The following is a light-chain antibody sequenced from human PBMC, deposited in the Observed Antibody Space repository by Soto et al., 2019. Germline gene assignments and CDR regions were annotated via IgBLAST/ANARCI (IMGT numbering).Light chain of an antibody. CDR2: GNV. CDR3: QSYDSSLSGYV. J-gene: IGLJ1*01. V-gene: IGLV1-40*01. CDR1: SSNIGAGFD. Sequence: QSVLTQPPSVSGAPGQRVTISCTGSSSNIGAGFDVHWYQQLPGTAPKLLIYGNVDRPSGVPDRFSGSKSGTSASLAITGLHAEDEADYYCQSYDSSLSGYVFGTGTKLTVL.